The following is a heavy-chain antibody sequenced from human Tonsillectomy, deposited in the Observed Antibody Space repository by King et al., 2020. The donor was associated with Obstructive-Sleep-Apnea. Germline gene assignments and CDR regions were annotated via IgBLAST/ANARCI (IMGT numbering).Heavy chain of an antibody. Sequence: QLQESGPGLVKPSETLSLTCTVSGGSISSYYWSWIRQPPGKGLEWIGYIYYSVNTNYNPSLKSRVTISVDTSKNQFSLKLSSVTAADTAVYYCARGLVDTAMVYYWGEGTLVTVSS. J-gene: IGHJ4*02. D-gene: IGHD5-18*01. CDR1: GGSISSYY. V-gene: IGHV4-59*01. CDR3: ARGLVDTAMVYY. CDR2: IYYSVNT.